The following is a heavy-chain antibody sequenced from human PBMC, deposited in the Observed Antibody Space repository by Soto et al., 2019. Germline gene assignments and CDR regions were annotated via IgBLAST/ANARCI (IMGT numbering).Heavy chain of an antibody. CDR1: GYAFTSYG. Sequence: GASVKVSCKASGYAFTSYGISWVRQAPEQGLEWMGWISAYNGDTNYAQKLQGRVTMTTDTSTSTAYMELRSLRSDDTAVYYCARESISSGSPFHYGMDVWGQGTTVTVSS. CDR2: ISAYNGDT. V-gene: IGHV1-18*04. J-gene: IGHJ6*02. CDR3: ARESISSGSPFHYGMDV. D-gene: IGHD6-19*01.